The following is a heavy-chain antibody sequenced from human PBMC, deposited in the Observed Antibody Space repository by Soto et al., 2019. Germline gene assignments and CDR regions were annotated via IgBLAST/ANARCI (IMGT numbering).Heavy chain of an antibody. Sequence: TLSLTCTVSGGSISSVRYYWSCIRQRPGKGLECIGYIHYSGTTYYKPSLKSRVTLSVETSKNQFSLKLSSVTAADTAVYYCARWVAAAVTKLCWFDPWGQGTLFTVSS. V-gene: IGHV4-31*03. J-gene: IGHJ5*02. CDR3: ARWVAAAVTKLCWFDP. CDR2: IHYSGTT. D-gene: IGHD6-13*01. CDR1: GGSISSVRYY.